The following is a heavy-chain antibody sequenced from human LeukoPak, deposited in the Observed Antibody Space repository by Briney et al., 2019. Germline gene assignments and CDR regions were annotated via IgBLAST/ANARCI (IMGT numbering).Heavy chain of an antibody. Sequence: GGSLRLSCAVSGFTFSNYEINWVRQAPGKGLEWVSYISTSGTTKYYANSVKGRFTISRDNSKSTLYLQMNSLRAEDTAVYYCAKGGAGSYYGPSGYWGQGTLVTVSS. D-gene: IGHD1-26*01. J-gene: IGHJ4*02. V-gene: IGHV3-48*03. CDR1: GFTFSNYE. CDR3: AKGGAGSYYGPSGY. CDR2: ISTSGTTK.